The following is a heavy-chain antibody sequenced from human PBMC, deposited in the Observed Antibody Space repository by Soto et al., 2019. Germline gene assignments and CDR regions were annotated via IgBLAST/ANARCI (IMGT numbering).Heavy chain of an antibody. Sequence: TWWSLRLSCSASVFTCSSYGMHWFRQAPGKGLEWMAVISYEGRNQYYADSVKGRFTISRDNSKNTLYLQMNSLRAEDTAVYYCAKEGQMKVSTILDYWGQGTPVTVSS. CDR1: VFTCSSYG. CDR2: ISYEGRNQ. CDR3: AKEGQMKVSTILDY. D-gene: IGHD1-26*01. V-gene: IGHV3-30*18. J-gene: IGHJ4*02.